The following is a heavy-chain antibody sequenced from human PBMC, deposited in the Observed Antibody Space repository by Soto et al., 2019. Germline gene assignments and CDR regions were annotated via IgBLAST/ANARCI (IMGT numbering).Heavy chain of an antibody. CDR2: IYHSGST. V-gene: IGHV4-30-2*03. D-gene: IGHD1-7*01. CDR3: ARELGTISDYFDQ. CDR1: GGSISSGGYS. Sequence: SETLSLTCAVSGGSISSGGYSWSWVRQPPGKGLEWIGCIYHSGSTYYNPSLKSRVTISVDPSKNQFSLSLHSVTAADTAVYYCARELGTISDYFDQWRQATQVTVP. J-gene: IGHJ4*02.